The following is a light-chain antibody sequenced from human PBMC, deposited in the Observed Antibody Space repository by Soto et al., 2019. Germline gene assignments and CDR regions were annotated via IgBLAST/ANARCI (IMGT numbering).Light chain of an antibody. CDR2: LEGSGSY. J-gene: IGLJ2*01. V-gene: IGLV4-60*03. CDR3: ETWATNIRV. Sequence: QPVLTQSSSASASLGSSVKLTCTLSSGHNSYIIAWHQHQPGKAPRYLMKLEGSGSYNKGSGIPDRFSGSSSGADRFLTISNLQSDDEADYYFETWATNIRVFGGGTKLTVL. CDR1: SGHNSYI.